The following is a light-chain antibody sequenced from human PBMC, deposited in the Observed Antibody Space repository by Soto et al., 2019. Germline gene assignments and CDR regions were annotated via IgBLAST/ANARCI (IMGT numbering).Light chain of an antibody. CDR2: GAS. J-gene: IGKJ1*01. V-gene: IGKV3-15*01. CDR3: QQYNSWPKS. CDR1: QGVSNN. Sequence: EIEMTQSPATLSVSPGERATLSCRASQGVSNNLAWYQQKPGQPPRLLIYGASTRATAIPARFSGSGSGTDFTLTISSLQSEDFAVYYCQQYNSWPKSFGQGTRVELK.